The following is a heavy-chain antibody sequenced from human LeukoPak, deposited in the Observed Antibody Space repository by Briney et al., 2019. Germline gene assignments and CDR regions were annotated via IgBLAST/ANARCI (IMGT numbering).Heavy chain of an antibody. Sequence: PSETLSLTCTVSGGSMITYYWSWIRQPAGKGLEWIGRIYSSGSTNYSPSLKSRVTISVDTSKNQFSLKLSSVTAADTAVYYCARGYDYYDSCDYGYWGQGTLVTVSS. D-gene: IGHD3-22*01. J-gene: IGHJ4*02. CDR1: GGSMITYY. V-gene: IGHV4-4*07. CDR3: ARGYDYYDSCDYGY. CDR2: IYSSGST.